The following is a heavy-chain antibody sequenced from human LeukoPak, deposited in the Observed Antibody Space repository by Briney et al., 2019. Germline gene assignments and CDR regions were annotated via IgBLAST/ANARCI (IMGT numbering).Heavy chain of an antibody. Sequence: AESLKISCKGSGYSFTSYWIGWVRQMPRQGLEWMGIIYPGDSDTRYSPSFQGQVTISADKSISTAYLQWSSLKASDTAMYYCARPPYYGGNSFDYWGQGTLVTVSS. V-gene: IGHV5-51*01. CDR3: ARPPYYGGNSFDY. J-gene: IGHJ4*02. CDR2: IYPGDSDT. CDR1: GYSFTSYW. D-gene: IGHD4-23*01.